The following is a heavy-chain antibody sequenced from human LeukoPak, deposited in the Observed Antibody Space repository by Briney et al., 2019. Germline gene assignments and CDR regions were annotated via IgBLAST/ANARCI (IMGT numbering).Heavy chain of an antibody. Sequence: SVKVSCKASGGTFSSYAISWVRQAPGQGLERMGGIIPIFGTANYAQRFQGRVTITTDESTSTAYMELSSLRSEDTAVYYCARDQELRRGWFDPWGQGTLVTVSS. CDR3: ARDQELRRGWFDP. V-gene: IGHV1-69*05. J-gene: IGHJ5*02. D-gene: IGHD1-7*01. CDR1: GGTFSSYA. CDR2: IIPIFGTA.